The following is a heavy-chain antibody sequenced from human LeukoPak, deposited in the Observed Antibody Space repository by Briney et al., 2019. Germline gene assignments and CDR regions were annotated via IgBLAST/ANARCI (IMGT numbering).Heavy chain of an antibody. CDR1: GYTFTSYA. D-gene: IGHD5-24*01. CDR2: INTNTGNP. J-gene: IGHJ4*02. Sequence: ASVKVSCKASGYTFTSYAMNWVRQAPGQGLEWMGWINTNTGNPAYAQGFTGRFVFSLDTSVSTAYLQISSLKAEDTAVYYCAREVHGGGQMATISDYWGQGTLVTVSS. V-gene: IGHV7-4-1*02. CDR3: AREVHGGGQMATISDY.